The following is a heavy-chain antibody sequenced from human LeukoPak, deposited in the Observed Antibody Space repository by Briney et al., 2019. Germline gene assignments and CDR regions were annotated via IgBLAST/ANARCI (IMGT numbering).Heavy chain of an antibody. CDR1: GGTFSSYA. CDR2: IIPILGIA. V-gene: IGHV1-69*04. Sequence: SVKVSCKASGGTFSSYAISWVRQAPGQGLEWMGRIIPILGIANYAQKFQGRVTITADKSTSTAYMELSSLRSEDTAVYYCARDRRDSSGYYYVGYWGQGTLVTASS. J-gene: IGHJ4*02. D-gene: IGHD3-22*01. CDR3: ARDRRDSSGYYYVGY.